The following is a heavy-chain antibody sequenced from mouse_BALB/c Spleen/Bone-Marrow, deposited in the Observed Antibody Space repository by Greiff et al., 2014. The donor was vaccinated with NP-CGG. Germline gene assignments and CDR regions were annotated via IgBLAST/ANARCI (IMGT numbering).Heavy chain of an antibody. D-gene: IGHD4-1*01. Sequence: QVQLQQSGAELVKPGTSVKLSCKASGYTFTTYYMYWVKQRPGQGLEWIGEINPNNGGTNFKEKFKSKATLTVDESSSTAYMQLSSLTSEDSAVYYCTRGRTWDFDYWGQGTTLTVSS. V-gene: IGHV1S81*02. CDR3: TRGRTWDFDY. J-gene: IGHJ2*01. CDR1: GYTFTTYY. CDR2: INPNNGGT.